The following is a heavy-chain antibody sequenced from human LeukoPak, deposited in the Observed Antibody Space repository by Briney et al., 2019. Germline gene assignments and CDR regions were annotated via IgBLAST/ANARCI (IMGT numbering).Heavy chain of an antibody. J-gene: IGHJ5*02. V-gene: IGHV4-4*07. CDR3: ARHWIWNANWFDP. D-gene: IGHD1-1*01. CDR1: GGSINNYY. Sequence: SETLSLTCTVSGGSINNYYWSWIRQPAGKGLEWIGRIYTSGSTNYNPSLKSRVTMSLDTSKNQFSLKLSSVTAADTAVYYCARHWIWNANWFDPWGQGTLVTVSS. CDR2: IYTSGST.